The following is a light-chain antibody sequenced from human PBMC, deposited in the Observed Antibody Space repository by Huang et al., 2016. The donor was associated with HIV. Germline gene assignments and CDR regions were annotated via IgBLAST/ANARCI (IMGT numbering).Light chain of an antibody. CDR2: GAS. V-gene: IGKV3-15*01. J-gene: IGKJ3*01. CDR3: QQYNNWPKVFT. Sequence: EIVMTQSPATLSVSPGERATLSCRASQSVSRNVAWYQQHPGQAPRLLIYGASTRATGIPARFSGSGSGTEFTLTISSLQSEDFAVYYCQQYNNWPKVFTFGPGTKVDIK. CDR1: QSVSRN.